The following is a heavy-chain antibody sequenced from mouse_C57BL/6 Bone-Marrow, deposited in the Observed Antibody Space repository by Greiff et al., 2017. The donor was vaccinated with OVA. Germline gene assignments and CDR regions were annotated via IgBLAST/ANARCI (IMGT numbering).Heavy chain of an antibody. Sequence: VQLQQSGPELVKPGASVKIPCKASGYTFTDYNMDWVKQSHGKSLEWIGDINPNNGGTIYNQKFKGKATLTVDKSSSTAYMELRSLTSEDTAVYYCARGIYYYGSSYDAMDDWGQGTSVTVSS. CDR2: INPNNGGT. CDR1: GYTFTDYN. V-gene: IGHV1-18*01. CDR3: ARGIYYYGSSYDAMDD. J-gene: IGHJ4*01. D-gene: IGHD1-1*01.